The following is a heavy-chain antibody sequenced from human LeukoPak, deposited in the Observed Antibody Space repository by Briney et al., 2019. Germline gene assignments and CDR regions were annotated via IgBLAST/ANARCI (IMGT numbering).Heavy chain of an antibody. D-gene: IGHD3-9*01. CDR1: GFTFSSYG. Sequence: PGRSLRLSCAASGFTFSSYGMHWVRQAPGKGLEWVAVISYDGSNKYYADSVKGRFTISRDNAKNSLYLQMNSLRAEDTAVYYCARDRSYYDILTGYSYGMDVWGQGTTVTVSS. CDR3: ARDRSYYDILTGYSYGMDV. CDR2: ISYDGSNK. V-gene: IGHV3-30*03. J-gene: IGHJ6*02.